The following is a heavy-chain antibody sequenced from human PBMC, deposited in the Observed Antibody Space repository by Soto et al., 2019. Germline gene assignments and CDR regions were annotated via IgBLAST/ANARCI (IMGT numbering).Heavy chain of an antibody. CDR3: VRRHVSATGIDWFDP. J-gene: IGHJ5*02. Sequence: ASVKVSCKASGYTFTSYGIHWVRQAPGQRLEWMGWINAANGDTKYSPKFQGRVTITRDTSASTAYMELSSLRSEDTAVYYCVRRHVSATGIDWFDPWGQGTLVXV. D-gene: IGHD6-13*01. V-gene: IGHV1-3*01. CDR1: GYTFTSYG. CDR2: INAANGDT.